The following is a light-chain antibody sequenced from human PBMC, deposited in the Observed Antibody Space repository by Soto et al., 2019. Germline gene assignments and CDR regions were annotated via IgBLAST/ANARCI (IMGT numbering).Light chain of an antibody. J-gene: IGKJ4*01. Sequence: EIVLTQSPATLSLSPGERATLSCRASQTVGSNLAWYQHKPGQAPRLLISGASTRATGVPARFSGSGSGTEFALTISGLQSEDFAVYYCQHYGTSLTFGGGTKVDIK. CDR3: QHYGTSLT. V-gene: IGKV3-15*01. CDR2: GAS. CDR1: QTVGSN.